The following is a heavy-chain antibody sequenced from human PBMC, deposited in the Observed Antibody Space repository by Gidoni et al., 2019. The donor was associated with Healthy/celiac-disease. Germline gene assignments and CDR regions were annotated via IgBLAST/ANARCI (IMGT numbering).Heavy chain of an antibody. CDR2: ISSSSSYI. J-gene: IGHJ4*02. D-gene: IGHD2-15*01. Sequence: EVQLVESGGGLVKPGGSLRLSCAASGFTFSSYSMNWVRQAPGKGLELVSSISSSSSYIYYADSVKGRFTISRDNAKNSLYLQMNSLRAEDTAVYYCARERVGFRVADYWGQGTLVTVSS. CDR1: GFTFSSYS. V-gene: IGHV3-21*01. CDR3: ARERVGFRVADY.